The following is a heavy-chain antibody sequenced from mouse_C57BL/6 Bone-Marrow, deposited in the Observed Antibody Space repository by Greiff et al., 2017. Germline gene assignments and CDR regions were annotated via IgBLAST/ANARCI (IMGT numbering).Heavy chain of an antibody. V-gene: IGHV1-59*01. CDR3: ADGSSYPWFAY. J-gene: IGHJ3*01. Sequence: QVQLQQPGAELVRPGTSVKLSCKASGYTFTSYWMHWVKQRPGQGLEWIGVIDPSDSYTNYNQQFKGKATLTVDTSSSTAYMQLSSLTSEDSAVYYCADGSSYPWFAYWGQGTLVTVSA. D-gene: IGHD1-1*01. CDR2: IDPSDSYT. CDR1: GYTFTSYW.